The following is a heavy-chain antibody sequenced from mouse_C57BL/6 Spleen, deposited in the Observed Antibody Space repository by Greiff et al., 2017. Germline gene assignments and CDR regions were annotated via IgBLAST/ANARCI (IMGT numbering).Heavy chain of an antibody. D-gene: IGHD1-1*01. Sequence: VQLQQPGAELVRPGSSVKLSCKASGYTFTSYWMPWVKQRPIQGLEWIGNIDPSDSETHYNQKFKDKATLTVDKSSSTAYMQLSSLTSEDSAVYYGARQHYYGSSYGYYFDYWGKGTTLTVSS. CDR2: IDPSDSET. J-gene: IGHJ2*01. CDR3: ARQHYYGSSYGYYFDY. CDR1: GYTFTSYW. V-gene: IGHV1-52*01.